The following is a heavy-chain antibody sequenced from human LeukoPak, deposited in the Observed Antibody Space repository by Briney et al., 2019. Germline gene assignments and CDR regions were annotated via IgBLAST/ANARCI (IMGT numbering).Heavy chain of an antibody. CDR2: IIPILGMA. CDR3: ARGRGSRTGGNGDYCDY. D-gene: IGHD3/OR15-3a*01. V-gene: IGHV1-69*04. J-gene: IGHJ4*02. CDR1: GGTFSSYA. Sequence: GASVKVSCKASGGTFSSYAINWVRQAPGQGLEWMGRIIPILGMANYAQRFQGRVTVTADKSTSTAYMELSSLTSDDTAIYYCARGRGSRTGGNGDYCDYWGQGTLVTVSS.